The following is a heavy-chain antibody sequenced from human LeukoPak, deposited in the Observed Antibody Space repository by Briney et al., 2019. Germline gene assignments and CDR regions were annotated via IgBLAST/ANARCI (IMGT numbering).Heavy chain of an antibody. CDR1: GYNFLNYG. CDR3: ARGLVRYCTNGVCKLSPPHY. CDR2: INPNSGGT. V-gene: IGHV1-2*02. D-gene: IGHD2-8*01. Sequence: ASVKVSCKASGYNFLNYGISWVRQAPGQGLEWMGWINPNSGGTNYAQKSQGRVTMTRDTSISTAYMELSRLRSDDTAVYYCARGLVRYCTNGVCKLSPPHYWGQGTLVTVSS. J-gene: IGHJ4*02.